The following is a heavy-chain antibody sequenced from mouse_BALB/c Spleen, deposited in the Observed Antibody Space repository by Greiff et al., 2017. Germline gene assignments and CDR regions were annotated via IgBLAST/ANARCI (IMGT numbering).Heavy chain of an antibody. D-gene: IGHD2-10*01. CDR1: GYAFSSSW. CDR3: ARSGLLSD. J-gene: IGHJ3*01. Sequence: VQLQQSGPELVKPGASVKISCKASGYAFSSSWMYWVKQRPGQGLEWIGRIYPGDGDTNYNGKFKGKATLTADKSSSTAYMQLSSLTSVDSAVYFCARSGLLSDWGQGTLVTVSA. V-gene: IGHV1-82*01. CDR2: IYPGDGDT.